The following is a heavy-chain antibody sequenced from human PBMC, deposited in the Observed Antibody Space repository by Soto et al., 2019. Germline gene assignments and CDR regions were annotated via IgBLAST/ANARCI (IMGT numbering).Heavy chain of an antibody. D-gene: IGHD3-3*01. CDR1: GYTFTSYA. J-gene: IGHJ4*02. CDR3: ARDGVWSGYYTTYYFDY. V-gene: IGHV1-3*01. Sequence: GASVKVSCKASGYTFTSYAMHWVRQAPGQRLEWMGWINAGNGNTKYSQKFQGRVTITRDTSASTAYMELSSLRSEDTAVYCCARDGVWSGYYTTYYFDYWGQGTLVTVSS. CDR2: INAGNGNT.